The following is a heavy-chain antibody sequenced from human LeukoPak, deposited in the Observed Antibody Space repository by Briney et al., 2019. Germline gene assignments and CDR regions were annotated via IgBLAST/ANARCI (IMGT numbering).Heavy chain of an antibody. CDR3: ARDDGFKIFDY. CDR1: GFTFRGYG. V-gene: IGHV3-21*01. D-gene: IGHD3-10*01. Sequence: PGGSLRLSCAASGFTFRGYGMNWVRQAPGKGLEWVSSISSSSSHIYYADSVKGRFTISRDNAKNSLYLQMNSLRAEDTAVYYRARDDGFKIFDYWGQGTLVTVSS. CDR2: ISSSSSHI. J-gene: IGHJ4*02.